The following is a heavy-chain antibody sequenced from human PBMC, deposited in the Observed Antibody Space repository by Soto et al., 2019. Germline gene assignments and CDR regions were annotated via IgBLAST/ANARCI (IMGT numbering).Heavy chain of an antibody. D-gene: IGHD3-16*01. CDR1: GYTFTNFG. J-gene: IGHJ4*02. V-gene: IGHV1-18*01. CDR3: ARGGTRIDY. CDR2: ISAQNGNT. Sequence: QVQLVQAGAEEKKPGASVKVSCKTSGYTFTNFGIILVRQATGQRLEWMGWISAQNGNTNYAQNFQGRVTMTTDTYASTAHLELRGLRSDDTAVYYCARGGTRIDYWGQGTLVTVSS.